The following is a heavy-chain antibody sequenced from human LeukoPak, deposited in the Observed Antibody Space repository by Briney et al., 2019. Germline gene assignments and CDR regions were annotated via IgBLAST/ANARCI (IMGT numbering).Heavy chain of an antibody. CDR3: VREDLGVDY. J-gene: IGHJ4*02. V-gene: IGHV3-30*14. CDR2: ISYDGSNK. CDR1: GFTFSSYA. Sequence: GGSLRLSCAASGFTFSSYAMHWVRQAPGKGLEWVAVISYDGSNKYYADSVKGRFIISRDTSKNTLYLQMNSLRAEDTAMYYCVREDLGVDYWGQGTLVTVSS. D-gene: IGHD1-26*01.